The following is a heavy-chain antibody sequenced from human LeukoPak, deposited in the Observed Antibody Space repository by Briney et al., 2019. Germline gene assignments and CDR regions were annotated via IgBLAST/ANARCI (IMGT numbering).Heavy chain of an antibody. CDR1: GFTFSNWA. J-gene: IGHJ5*02. V-gene: IGHV3-23*01. Sequence: AGGSLRLSCLASGFTFSNWAITWVRQAPGMGLEWVSSISGDGGGTYYGDSVKGRFTVSRDNSKNTLYLEINSLRVEDTAVYYCATTSPMVRGGWFDPWGQGTLVTVSS. CDR2: ISGDGGGT. CDR3: ATTSPMVRGGWFDP. D-gene: IGHD3-10*01.